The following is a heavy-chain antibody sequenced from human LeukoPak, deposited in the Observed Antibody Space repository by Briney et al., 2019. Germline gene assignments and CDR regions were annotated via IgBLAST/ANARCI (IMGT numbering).Heavy chain of an antibody. V-gene: IGHV5-51*01. D-gene: IGHD3-22*01. Sequence: GESLKISCKGSGYSFTSYWIGWVRQMPGKGLEWMGIIYPGDSDTRYSPSFQGQVTISADKSISTAYLQWSSLKASDTAMYYCARHRVYYYDSSGYSNDAFDIWGQGTMVTVSS. CDR2: IYPGDSDT. CDR1: GYSFTSYW. J-gene: IGHJ3*02. CDR3: ARHRVYYYDSSGYSNDAFDI.